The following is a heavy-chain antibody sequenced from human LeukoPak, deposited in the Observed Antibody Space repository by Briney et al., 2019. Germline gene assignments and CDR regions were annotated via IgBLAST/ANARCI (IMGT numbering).Heavy chain of an antibody. CDR2: IIPIFGTA. CDR3: ARPDAAVADPHYYYGMDV. D-gene: IGHD6-19*01. CDR1: GGTFSSYA. J-gene: IGHJ6*04. V-gene: IGHV1-69*13. Sequence: ASVKDSCKASGGTFSSYAISWVRQAPGQGLEWMGGIIPIFGTANYAQKFQGRVTITADESTSTAYTELSSLRSEDTAVYYCARPDAAVADPHYYYGMDVWGKGTTVTVSS.